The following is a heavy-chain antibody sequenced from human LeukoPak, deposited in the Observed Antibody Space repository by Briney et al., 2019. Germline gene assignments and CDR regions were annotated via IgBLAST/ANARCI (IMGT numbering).Heavy chain of an antibody. D-gene: IGHD6-19*01. CDR3: ARVGSEEAFDI. CDR1: GGSISSSSYY. CDR2: IYYSGST. V-gene: IGHV4-39*07. J-gene: IGHJ3*02. Sequence: SETLSLTCTVSGGSISSSSYYWGWIREPQGKGLEWIGSIYYSGSTYYNPSLKSRVTISVDTSKNQFSLKLSSVTAADTAVYYCARVGSEEAFDIWGQGTMVTVSS.